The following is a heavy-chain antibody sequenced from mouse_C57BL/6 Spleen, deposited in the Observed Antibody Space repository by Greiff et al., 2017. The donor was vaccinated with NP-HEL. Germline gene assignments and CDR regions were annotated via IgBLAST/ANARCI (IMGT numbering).Heavy chain of an antibody. V-gene: IGHV1-15*01. J-gene: IGHJ3*01. Sequence: VKVVESGAELVRPGASVTLSCKASGYTFTDYEMHWVKQTPVHGLEWIGAIDPETGGTAYNQKFKGKAILTADKSSSTAYMELRSLTSEDSAVYYCTRGDGYDRVAWFAYWGQGTLVTVSA. CDR1: GYTFTDYE. CDR2: IDPETGGT. CDR3: TRGDGYDRVAWFAY. D-gene: IGHD2-2*01.